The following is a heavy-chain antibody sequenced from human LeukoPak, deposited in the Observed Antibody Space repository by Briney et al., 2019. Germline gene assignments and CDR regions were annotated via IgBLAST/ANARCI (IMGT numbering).Heavy chain of an antibody. J-gene: IGHJ5*02. D-gene: IGHD3-10*01. V-gene: IGHV1-24*01. CDR3: ATDAYYGSGTDRGSRAFDP. CDR1: GYTLTELS. Sequence: ASVKVSCKVSGYTLTELSMHWVRQAPGKGLEWMGGFDPEDGETIYAQKFQGRVTMTEDTSTDTAYMELSSLRSEDTAVYYCATDAYYGSGTDRGSRAFDPWGQGTLVTVSS. CDR2: FDPEDGET.